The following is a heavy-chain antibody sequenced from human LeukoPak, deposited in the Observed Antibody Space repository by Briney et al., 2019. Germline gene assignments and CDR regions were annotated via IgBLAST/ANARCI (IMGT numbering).Heavy chain of an antibody. Sequence: PSETLSLTCAVYGGSFSGYYWSWIRQPPGKGLEWIGEINHSGSTNYNPSLKSRVTISVDTSKNQFSLKLSSVTAADTAVYYCARMLAKVWFDPWGQGTLVTVSS. J-gene: IGHJ5*02. CDR1: GGSFSGYY. V-gene: IGHV4-34*01. CDR3: ARMLAKVWFDP. D-gene: IGHD3-10*02. CDR2: INHSGST.